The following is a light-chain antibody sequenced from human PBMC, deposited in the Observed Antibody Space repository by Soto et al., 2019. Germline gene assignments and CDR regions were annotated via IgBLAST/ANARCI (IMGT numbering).Light chain of an antibody. CDR1: NIGSKN. V-gene: IGLV3-9*01. CDR2: RDS. Sequence: SYELTQPLSVSVALGQTASITCGGNNIGSKNVHWYQQKPGQAPVLVIYRDSNRPSGIPERFSGSNSGNTATLTIRRAQAGDEADYYCQVWDSSTYVFGTGTKLTVL. CDR3: QVWDSSTYV. J-gene: IGLJ1*01.